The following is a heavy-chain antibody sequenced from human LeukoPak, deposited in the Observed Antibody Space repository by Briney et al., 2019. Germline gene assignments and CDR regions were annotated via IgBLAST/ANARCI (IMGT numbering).Heavy chain of an antibody. CDR2: IKQDGSQK. CDR1: GFTFSSYW. CDR3: ASGGAHRRSWYYFDY. V-gene: IGHV3-7*01. J-gene: IGHJ4*02. Sequence: GGSLRLSCAASGFTFSSYWMSWVRQAPGKGLEWVANIKQDGSQKYYVDSVKGRFTISRDNARNSLYLQMNSLRAEDTAVYYCASGGAHRRSWYYFDYWGQGTLVTVSS. D-gene: IGHD6-13*01.